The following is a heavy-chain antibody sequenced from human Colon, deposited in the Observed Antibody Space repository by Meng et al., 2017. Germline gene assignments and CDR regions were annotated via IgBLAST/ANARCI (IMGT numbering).Heavy chain of an antibody. D-gene: IGHD6-19*01. CDR2: ILPKTNST. CDR1: GYIFTAYC. V-gene: IGHV1-2*06. Sequence: AHSEAEVEQTGASAPISCNASGYIFTAYCTHCVRQAPGQGFEWMGRILPKTNSTIYAQNFQGRVTLTGDTSIGTAYMDLSSLTPDDTAVYYCARVSSPSVAGASYDYCGQGTLVTVSS. CDR3: ARVSSPSVAGASYDY. J-gene: IGHJ4*02.